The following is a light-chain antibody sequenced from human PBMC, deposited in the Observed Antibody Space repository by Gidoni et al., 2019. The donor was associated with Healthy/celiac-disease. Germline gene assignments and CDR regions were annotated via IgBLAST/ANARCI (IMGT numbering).Light chain of an antibody. Sequence: IVSTQSPATLSLSPGERATLSCRASQSVSSYLAWYQQKPGQAPRLLIYDASNRATGIPARFSGSGSGTDFTLTISSLEPEDFAVYYCQQRSNWPSITFGQGTRLEIK. V-gene: IGKV3-11*01. CDR2: DAS. CDR1: QSVSSY. J-gene: IGKJ5*01. CDR3: QQRSNWPSIT.